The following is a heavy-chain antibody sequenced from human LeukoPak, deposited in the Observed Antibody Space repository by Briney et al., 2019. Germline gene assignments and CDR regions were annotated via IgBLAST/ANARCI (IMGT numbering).Heavy chain of an antibody. CDR1: GFTFSGSG. J-gene: IGHJ6*02. CDR3: ARARPFGMDV. CDR2: ISSSSGTI. Sequence: GGSLRLSCAASGFTFSGSGINWVRQAPGKGLEWVSYISSSSGTIYYADSVKGRFTISRDNAKNSLYLQMNSLSDEDTAVYHCARARPFGMDVWGQGTTVTVSS. V-gene: IGHV3-48*02.